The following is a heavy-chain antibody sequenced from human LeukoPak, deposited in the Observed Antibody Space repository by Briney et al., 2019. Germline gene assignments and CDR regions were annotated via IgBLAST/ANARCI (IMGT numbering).Heavy chain of an antibody. CDR3: ATGQTGTGEFYFDY. J-gene: IGHJ4*02. CDR2: FDPEDGET. Sequence: ASVKASCKVSGYTLTELSMHWVRQAPGKGLEWMGGFDPEDGETIYAQKFQGRVTMTEDTSTDTAYMELSSLRSEDTAVYYCATGQTGTGEFYFDYWGQGTLVTVSS. CDR1: GYTLTELS. D-gene: IGHD3-9*01. V-gene: IGHV1-24*01.